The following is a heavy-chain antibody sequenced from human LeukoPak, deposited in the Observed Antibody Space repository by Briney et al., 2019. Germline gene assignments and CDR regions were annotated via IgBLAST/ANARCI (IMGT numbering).Heavy chain of an antibody. CDR2: MNPNSGNT. CDR3: ARFGPRYDDAFEI. Sequence: ASVKVSCKASGGTFSSYAISWVRQAPGQGLEWMGWMNPNSGNTGYAQKFQGRVTMTRNTSISTAYMELSSLRSEDTAVYYCARFGPRYDDAFEIWGQGTMVTGSS. CDR1: GGTFSSYA. V-gene: IGHV1-8*02. D-gene: IGHD3-10*01. J-gene: IGHJ3*02.